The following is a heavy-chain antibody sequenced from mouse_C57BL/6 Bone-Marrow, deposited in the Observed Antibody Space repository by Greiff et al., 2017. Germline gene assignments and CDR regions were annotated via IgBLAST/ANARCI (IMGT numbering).Heavy chain of an antibody. D-gene: IGHD1-1*01. Sequence: QVHVKQSGAELVRPGTSVKMSCKASGYTFTNYWIGWAKQRPGHGLEWIGDIYPGGGYTNYNEKFKGKATLTADKSSSTAYMQFSSLTSEDSAIFYCARCYYGSSLYWYFDVWGTGTTVTGSS. CDR2: IYPGGGYT. J-gene: IGHJ1*03. CDR3: ARCYYGSSLYWYFDV. CDR1: GYTFTNYW. V-gene: IGHV1-63*01.